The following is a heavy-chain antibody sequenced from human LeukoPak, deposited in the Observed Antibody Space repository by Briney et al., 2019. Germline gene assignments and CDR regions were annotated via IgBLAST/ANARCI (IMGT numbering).Heavy chain of an antibody. V-gene: IGHV3-73*01. J-gene: IGHJ5*02. CDR3: TRARIAVGESGRFNWFDP. D-gene: IGHD3-10*01. CDR2: IRSKANSYAT. CDR1: GFTFSGSA. Sequence: PGGSLRLSCAASGFTFSGSAMHWVRQASGKGLEWVGRIRSKANSYATAYAASVKGRFTISRDDSKNTAYLQMNSLKTEDTAVYYCTRARIAVGESGRFNWFDPWGQGTLVTVSS.